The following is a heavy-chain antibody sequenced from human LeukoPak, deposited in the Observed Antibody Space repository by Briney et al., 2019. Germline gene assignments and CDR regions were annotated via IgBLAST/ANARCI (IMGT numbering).Heavy chain of an antibody. CDR3: ARTAGTRYYYGMDV. CDR2: INPNSGGT. V-gene: IGHV1-2*04. CDR1: GGTFSSYA. J-gene: IGHJ6*02. D-gene: IGHD1-1*01. Sequence: ASVKVSCKASGGTFSSYAISWVRQAPGQGLEWMGWINPNSGGTNYAQKFQGWVTMTRDTSISTAYMELSRLRSDDTAVYYCARTAGTRYYYGMDVWGQGTTVTVSS.